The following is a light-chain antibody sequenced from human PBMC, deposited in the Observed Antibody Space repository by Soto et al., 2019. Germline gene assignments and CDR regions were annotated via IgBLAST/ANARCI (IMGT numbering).Light chain of an antibody. CDR1: SSDVGGYNY. V-gene: IGLV2-14*01. J-gene: IGLJ1*01. CDR3: TSFAGSGTYV. Sequence: QSALTQPASVSGSPGQSIAISCTGTSSDVGGYNYVSWYQQHPGKAPKLIIFDVTNRPSGVSDRFSGSKSGSTASLTISGLQADAEADYYCTSFAGSGTYVFGTWTKLTVL. CDR2: DVT.